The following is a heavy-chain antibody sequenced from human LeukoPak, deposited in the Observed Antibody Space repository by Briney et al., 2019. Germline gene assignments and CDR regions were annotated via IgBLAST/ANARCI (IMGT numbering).Heavy chain of an antibody. CDR2: ISGGGYT. Sequence: GGSLRLSCAASGFTFSRHAMSWVRQVPGKGLECVSAISGGGYTYYADSVKGRFTTSRDNSKNTLYLQMNSLRAEDTAVYYCAKDPTGSYFDYWGQGTLVTVSS. D-gene: IGHD3-10*01. J-gene: IGHJ4*02. CDR3: AKDPTGSYFDY. V-gene: IGHV3-23*01. CDR1: GFTFSRHA.